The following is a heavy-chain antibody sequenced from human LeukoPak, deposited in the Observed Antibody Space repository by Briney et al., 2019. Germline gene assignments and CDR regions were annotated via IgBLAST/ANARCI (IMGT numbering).Heavy chain of an antibody. CDR2: INPNIGAT. CDR3: ARRISLIRGVSEGPGFDR. D-gene: IGHD3-10*01. CDR1: GYTFTDYY. V-gene: IGHV1-2*02. Sequence: ASVKVSSTASGYTFTDYYIHSVRQAPGQGLEWVGDINPNIGATKYAQKFQGRVTMTRDTSITTAYMELSGLKSDDTAVYYCARRISLIRGVSEGPGFDRWGQGTLVSVSS. J-gene: IGHJ5*02.